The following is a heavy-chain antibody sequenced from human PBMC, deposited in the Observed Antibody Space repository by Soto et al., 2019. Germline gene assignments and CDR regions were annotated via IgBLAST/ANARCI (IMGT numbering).Heavy chain of an antibody. Sequence: SVKVSCKASGGTFSSYAISWVRQAPGQGLEWMGGIIPIFGTANYAQKFQGRVTITADESTSTAYMELSSLRSEDTAVYYCARGMRVGATENFDLWGRGTLVTVSS. CDR2: IIPIFGTA. V-gene: IGHV1-69*13. CDR3: ARGMRVGATENFDL. D-gene: IGHD1-26*01. J-gene: IGHJ2*01. CDR1: GGTFSSYA.